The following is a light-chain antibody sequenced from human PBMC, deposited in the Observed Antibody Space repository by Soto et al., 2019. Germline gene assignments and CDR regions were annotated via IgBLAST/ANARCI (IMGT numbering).Light chain of an antibody. Sequence: ESVLTQSPGTLSLSPGERASLSCRASQSISSRDLAWYQQKPGQAPRLLIYGASSRATGIPDRFSGSGSGTDFTLTISRLEPEDFAMYYCQQHGDSLWTFGQGTRVEIK. CDR2: GAS. J-gene: IGKJ1*01. CDR3: QQHGDSLWT. V-gene: IGKV3-20*01. CDR1: QSISSRD.